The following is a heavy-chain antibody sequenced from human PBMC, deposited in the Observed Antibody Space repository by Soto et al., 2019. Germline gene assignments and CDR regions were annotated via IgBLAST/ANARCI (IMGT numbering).Heavy chain of an antibody. CDR1: GVVFNNFG. CDR3: AGFNVAMGAAALEY. Sequence: PGGSQRLSCAASGVVFNNFGLHCVRQAPGKGLEWVGIIWHDGSNKYYADSVAGRFTLSRDNSKNTVYLQMNSLGGEDTAIYYSAGFNVAMGAAALEYWGQGTPVTVYS. D-gene: IGHD1-26*01. V-gene: IGHV3-33*01. J-gene: IGHJ4*02. CDR2: IWHDGSNK.